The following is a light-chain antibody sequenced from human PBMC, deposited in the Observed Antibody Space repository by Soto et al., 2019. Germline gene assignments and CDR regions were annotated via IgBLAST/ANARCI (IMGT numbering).Light chain of an antibody. CDR3: QQYGSSPT. CDR2: DAS. V-gene: IGKV3D-20*01. J-gene: IGKJ5*01. CDR1: QSVSSSY. Sequence: EIVLTQSPATLSLSPGERATLSCGAGQSVSSSYLAWYQQQPGLAPRLLIYDASSRATGIPDRFSGSGSGTDFTLTISRLEPEDFAVYYCQQYGSSPTFGQGTRLEI.